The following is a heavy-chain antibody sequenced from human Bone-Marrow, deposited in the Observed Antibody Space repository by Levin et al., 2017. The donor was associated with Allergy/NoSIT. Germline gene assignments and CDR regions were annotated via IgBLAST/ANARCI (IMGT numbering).Heavy chain of an antibody. CDR3: VGGYGAIFDH. CDR2: IYHDGTT. D-gene: IGHD2-8*02. CDR1: GDSMSGFH. V-gene: IGHV4-59*01. Sequence: PSETLSLTCSVSGDSMSGFHWNWIRQTPGKGLEWIGYIYHDGTTSHNPSLNSRVTIVLDASKNQLSLKLTSLTPADTAMYYCVGGYGAIFDHWGQGLLVTVSS. J-gene: IGHJ4*02.